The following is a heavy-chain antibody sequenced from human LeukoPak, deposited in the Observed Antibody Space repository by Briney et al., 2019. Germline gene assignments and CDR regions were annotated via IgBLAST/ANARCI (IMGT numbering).Heavy chain of an antibody. CDR1: GGSISSYY. V-gene: IGHV4-4*07. Sequence: SETLSLTCTVSGGSISSYYWSWIRQPAGKGLEWIGRIYSTGSTNYNPSLKSRVTISVDTSKNQFSLKLSSVTAADTAVYYCARVSRGVSWFDPWGQGTLVTVSS. CDR3: ARVSRGVSWFDP. J-gene: IGHJ5*02. D-gene: IGHD2-21*01. CDR2: IYSTGST.